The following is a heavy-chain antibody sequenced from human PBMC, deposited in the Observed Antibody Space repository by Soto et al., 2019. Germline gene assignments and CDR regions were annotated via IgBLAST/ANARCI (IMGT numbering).Heavy chain of an antibody. CDR1: GFTFSNYW. Sequence: GGSLRLSCAASGFTFSNYWMHWVRQVPGKGLMWVSRVKSDGTSTSYEESVKGRFTISRDNAKNTLYLQMNSLRAEDTAVYYCARPQNSGYDYSFDYWGQGTLVTVSS. D-gene: IGHD5-12*01. CDR3: ARPQNSGYDYSFDY. CDR2: VKSDGTST. V-gene: IGHV3-74*01. J-gene: IGHJ4*02.